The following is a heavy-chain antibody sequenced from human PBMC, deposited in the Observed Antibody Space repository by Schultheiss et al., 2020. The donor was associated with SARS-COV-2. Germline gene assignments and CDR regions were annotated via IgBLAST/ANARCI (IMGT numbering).Heavy chain of an antibody. CDR1: GFTFSSYA. CDR2: ISSNGGST. D-gene: IGHD3-3*01. J-gene: IGHJ5*02. Sequence: GESLKISCSASGFTFSSYAMHWVRQAPGKGLEYVSAISSNGGSTYYADSVKGRFTISRDNSKNTLYLQMNSLKTEDTAVYYCTTDPRQVLRFLEFDPWGQGTLVTVSS. CDR3: TTDPRQVLRFLEFDP. V-gene: IGHV3-64*04.